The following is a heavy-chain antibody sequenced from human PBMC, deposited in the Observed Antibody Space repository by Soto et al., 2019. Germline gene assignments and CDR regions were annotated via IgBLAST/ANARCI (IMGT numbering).Heavy chain of an antibody. CDR1: GFTLSTYS. CDR3: ARSIAVAGLDY. CDR2: ISYDGNKK. Sequence: SLKISCAASGFTLSTYSMHWVHQAPGKGLEWVAVISYDGNKKFYRDSVKGRFSISRDTSMHTVYLEMNSLSPEDTGVYYCARSIAVAGLDYWGQGTLVTAPQ. J-gene: IGHJ4*02. V-gene: IGHV3-30*01. D-gene: IGHD6-19*01.